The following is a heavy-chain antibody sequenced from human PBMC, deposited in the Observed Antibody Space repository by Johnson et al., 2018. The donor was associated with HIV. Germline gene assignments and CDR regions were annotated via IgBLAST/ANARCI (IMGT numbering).Heavy chain of an antibody. CDR2: IGTAGDT. Sequence: VLLVESGGGVVQPGRSLRLSCAASGFTFSNSDMHWVRQPTGQGLEWVSAIGTAGDTYYPGSVKGRFTISRENAKNSLYLQMNSLRAGDTAVYYCARGVPCGVGRLGYRALDIGGQGTMVTVSS. J-gene: IGHJ3*02. D-gene: IGHD3-3*01. CDR1: GFTFSNSD. CDR3: ARGVPCGVGRLGYRALDI. V-gene: IGHV3-13*01.